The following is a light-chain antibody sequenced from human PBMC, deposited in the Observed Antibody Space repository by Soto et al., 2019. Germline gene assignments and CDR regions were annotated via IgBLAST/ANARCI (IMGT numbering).Light chain of an antibody. J-gene: IGLJ2*01. CDR3: CSYAGSSTHVV. CDR1: SSDVGSYNL. V-gene: IGLV2-23*01. Sequence: QSVLTQPASVSGSPGQSITISCTGTSSDVGSYNLVSWYQQHPGKAPKLMIYEGSKRPSGLSNRFSGSKSGNTASLTISGLQAEEEADYYCCSYAGSSTHVVFGGGTQLTVL. CDR2: EGS.